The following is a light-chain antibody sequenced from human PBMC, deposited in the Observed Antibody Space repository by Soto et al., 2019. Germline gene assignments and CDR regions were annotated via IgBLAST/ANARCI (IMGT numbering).Light chain of an antibody. CDR2: EVT. CDR3: SSFAGRCNPFL. J-gene: IGLJ2*01. V-gene: IGLV2-8*01. Sequence: QSALTQPPSASGSLGQSVTISCTGTSSDVGGYNYVSWHQQHPGKAPKVMIYEVTKRPPGVPDRFSGSKSGNTASLTVSGLQAEDEADYYCSSFAGRCNPFLLGGGTKLTVL. CDR1: SSDVGGYNY.